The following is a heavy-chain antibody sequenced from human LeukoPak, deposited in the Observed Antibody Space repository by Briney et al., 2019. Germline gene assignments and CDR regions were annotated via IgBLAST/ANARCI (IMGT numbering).Heavy chain of an antibody. D-gene: IGHD6-19*01. Sequence: PGGSLRLSCAASGLTFSSYAMHWVRQAPGKGLEWVAVISYDGSNKYYADSVKGRFTISRDNSKNTLYLQMNSLRAEDTAVYYCARATIAVAGTLWGQGTLVIVSS. CDR2: ISYDGSNK. J-gene: IGHJ4*02. CDR1: GLTFSSYA. CDR3: ARATIAVAGTL. V-gene: IGHV3-30-3*01.